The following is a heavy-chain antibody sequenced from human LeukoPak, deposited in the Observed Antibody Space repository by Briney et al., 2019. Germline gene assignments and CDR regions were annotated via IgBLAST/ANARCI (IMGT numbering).Heavy chain of an antibody. D-gene: IGHD3-22*01. CDR1: GGTFSSYA. CDR2: IIPIFGTA. V-gene: IGHV1-69*01. CDR3: ARAPPLPPYYYDSSGYGWDPQFDY. J-gene: IGHJ4*02. Sequence: SVKVSCKASGGTFSSYAISWVRQAPGQGLEWMGGIIPIFGTANYAQKFQSRVTITADESTSTAYMELSSLRSEDTAVYYCARAPPLPPYYYDSSGYGWDPQFDYWGQGTLVTVSS.